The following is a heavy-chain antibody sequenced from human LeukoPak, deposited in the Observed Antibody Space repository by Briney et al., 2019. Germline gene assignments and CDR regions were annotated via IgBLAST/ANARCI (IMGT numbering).Heavy chain of an antibody. CDR1: GYTFTSYD. CDR3: ARANSSSWYEFYYYYMDV. V-gene: IGHV1-8*01. J-gene: IGHJ6*03. Sequence: APVKVSCKASGYTFTSYDINWVRQATGQGLEWMGWMNPNSGNTGYAQKFQGRVTMTRNTSISTAYMELSSLRSEDTAVYYCARANSSSWYEFYYYYMDVWGKGTTVTVSS. CDR2: MNPNSGNT. D-gene: IGHD6-13*01.